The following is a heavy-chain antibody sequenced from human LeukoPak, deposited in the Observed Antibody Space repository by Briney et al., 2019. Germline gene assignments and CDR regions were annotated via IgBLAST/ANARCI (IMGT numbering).Heavy chain of an antibody. J-gene: IGHJ4*02. CDR3: AGLYYDFWSGTFDY. CDR1: GFTFSSSG. CDR2: IRYDGSDK. D-gene: IGHD3-3*01. Sequence: GGSLRLSCAASGFTFSSSGMHWVRQAPGKGLEWVTFIRYDGSDKYYADSVKGRFTISRDNSKNTLYLQMNSLRAEDTAVYYCAGLYYDFWSGTFDYWGQGTLVTVSS. V-gene: IGHV3-30*02.